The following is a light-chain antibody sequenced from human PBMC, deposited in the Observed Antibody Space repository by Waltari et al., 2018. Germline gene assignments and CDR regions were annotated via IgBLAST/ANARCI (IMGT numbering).Light chain of an antibody. Sequence: EIVLTQSPGTLSLSPGDRATLSCRASQSVSCDFLAWFQQKPGQAPRLLISGSSSRATGIPDRFSGSGSGTDFTLTISRLEPEDFAVYYCQQYGYSRSTFGGGTKVEIK. CDR1: QSVSCDF. J-gene: IGKJ4*01. CDR3: QQYGYSRST. CDR2: GSS. V-gene: IGKV3-20*01.